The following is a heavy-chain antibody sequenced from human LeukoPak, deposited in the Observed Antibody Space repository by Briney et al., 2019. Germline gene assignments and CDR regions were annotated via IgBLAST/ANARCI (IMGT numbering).Heavy chain of an antibody. CDR3: ARGTGELMEYSSSWTYYFDY. D-gene: IGHD6-13*01. J-gene: IGHJ4*02. Sequence: GESLKISCKGSGYSFSNYWIGWVRQMPGKGLEWMGIIYPGDSDTRYSPSFQGQVNISADKSINTAYLRWSSLKASDTAMYYCARGTGELMEYSSSWTYYFDYWGQGTLVTVSS. CDR1: GYSFSNYW. CDR2: IYPGDSDT. V-gene: IGHV5-51*01.